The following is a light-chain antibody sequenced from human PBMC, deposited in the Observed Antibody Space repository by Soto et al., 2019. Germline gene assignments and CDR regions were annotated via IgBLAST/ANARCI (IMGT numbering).Light chain of an antibody. CDR3: HQYYGWSYT. J-gene: IGKJ2*01. CDR2: SAS. CDR1: KSVLSISNNKNF. Sequence: DIVVTQSPDSLPVSLGQRATINCKSSKSVLSISNNKNFLGWYQQKPGQPPKLLIYSASTRASGVPDRFSGSGSGTDFTLTIDDLQAEDVAVYYCHQYYGWSYTFGQGTRLDIK. V-gene: IGKV4-1*01.